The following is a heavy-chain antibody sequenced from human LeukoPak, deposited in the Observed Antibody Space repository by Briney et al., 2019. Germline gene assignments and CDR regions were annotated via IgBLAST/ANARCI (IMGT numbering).Heavy chain of an antibody. CDR3: ARHLRLWQNWFDP. D-gene: IGHD5-18*01. J-gene: IGHJ5*02. CDR1: GLNFDDSA. Sequence: GGSLRLSCVASGLNFDDSAMHWVRQAPGKGLEWVSLISADGGSTFSADSVKGRFSISRDNSKNSLYLQMNSLRSEDTAMYYCARHLRLWQNWFDPWGQGTLVTVSS. V-gene: IGHV3-43*02. CDR2: ISADGGST.